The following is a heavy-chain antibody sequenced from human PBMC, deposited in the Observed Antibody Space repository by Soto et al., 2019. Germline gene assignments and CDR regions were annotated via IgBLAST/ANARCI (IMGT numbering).Heavy chain of an antibody. D-gene: IGHD3-22*01. CDR2: IYHSGST. CDR1: GGSISSSNW. J-gene: IGHJ3*02. CDR3: ARAVYYYDSSGYYYLIRAAFDI. V-gene: IGHV4-4*02. Sequence: QVQLQESGPGLVKPSGTLSLTCAVSGGSISSSNWWSWVRQPPGKGLEWIGEIYHSGSTNYNPSLKSGVTISVDKSKNQFSLKLSSVTAADTAVYYCARAVYYYDSSGYYYLIRAAFDIWGQGTMVTVSS.